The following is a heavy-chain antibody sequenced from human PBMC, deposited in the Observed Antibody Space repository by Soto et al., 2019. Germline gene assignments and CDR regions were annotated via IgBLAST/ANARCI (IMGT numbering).Heavy chain of an antibody. V-gene: IGHV3-23*01. Sequence: EAQLLESGGGLVQPGGSLRLSCAASGFTFSSYAMIWVRQAPGKGLEWGSAISGSGGSTYYADSVKGRFTISRDNSKNTLYLQMNSLRAEDTAVYYCSKSPEYCGGDRYAVYYFDFWCQGNLVTVSS. CDR2: ISGSGGST. J-gene: IGHJ4*02. D-gene: IGHD2-21*02. CDR1: GFTFSSYA. CDR3: SKSPEYCGGDRYAVYYFDF.